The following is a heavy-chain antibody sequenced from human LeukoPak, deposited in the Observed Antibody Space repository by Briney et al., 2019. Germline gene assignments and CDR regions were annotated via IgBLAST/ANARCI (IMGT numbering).Heavy chain of an antibody. CDR1: GGSISSYY. CDR2: IYTSGST. Sequence: PSETLSLTCTVSGGSISSYYWSWIRQPAGKGLEWIGRIYTSGSTNYNPSLKSRVTISVDKSKNQFSLKLSSVTAADTAVYYRAREGSGSYYYPFDYWGQGTLVTVSS. V-gene: IGHV4-4*07. D-gene: IGHD3-10*01. CDR3: AREGSGSYYYPFDY. J-gene: IGHJ4*02.